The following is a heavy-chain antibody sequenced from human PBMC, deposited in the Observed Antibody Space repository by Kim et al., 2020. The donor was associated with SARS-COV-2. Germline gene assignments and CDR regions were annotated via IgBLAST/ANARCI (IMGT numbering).Heavy chain of an antibody. D-gene: IGHD6-13*01. V-gene: IGHV1-3*01. J-gene: IGHJ5*02. CDR3: ARDSYSRSWNDGGWFDP. Sequence: FQGRVTISRDTAASTAYMELNSLRSEDTAVYYCARDSYSRSWNDGGWFDPWGQGTLVTVSS.